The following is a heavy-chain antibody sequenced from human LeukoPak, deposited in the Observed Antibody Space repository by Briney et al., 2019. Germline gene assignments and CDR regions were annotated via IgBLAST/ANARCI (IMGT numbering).Heavy chain of an antibody. CDR2: ISSSGSTI. D-gene: IGHD6-13*01. J-gene: IGHJ4*02. CDR1: GFTFSDYY. Sequence: GGSLRLSCAASGFTFSDYYMSWIRQAPGKGLEWVSYISSSGSTIYYADSVKGRFTISRDNAKNSLYLQMNSLRAEDMALYYCAKGRIAAAGGSFDYWGQGTLVTVSS. CDR3: AKGRIAAAGGSFDY. V-gene: IGHV3-11*01.